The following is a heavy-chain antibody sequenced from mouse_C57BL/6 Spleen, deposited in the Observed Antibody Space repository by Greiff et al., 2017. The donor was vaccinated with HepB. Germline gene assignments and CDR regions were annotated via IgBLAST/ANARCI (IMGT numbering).Heavy chain of an antibody. Sequence: EVQLQQSGPELVKPGASVKIPCKASGYTFTDYNMDWVKQSHGKSLEWIGDINPNNGGTIYNQKFKGKATLTVDKSSSTAYMELRSLTSEDTAVYYCARDCYGNSSFAYWGQGTLVTVSA. D-gene: IGHD1-1*01. J-gene: IGHJ3*01. CDR1: GYTFTDYN. CDR3: ARDCYGNSSFAY. CDR2: INPNNGGT. V-gene: IGHV1-18*01.